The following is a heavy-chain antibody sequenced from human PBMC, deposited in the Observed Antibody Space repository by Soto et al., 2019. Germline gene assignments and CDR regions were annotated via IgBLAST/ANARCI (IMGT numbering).Heavy chain of an antibody. CDR3: ARFRENTSMFSAFDI. V-gene: IGHV4-31*03. J-gene: IGHJ3*02. CDR1: GGSISSGGYY. D-gene: IGHD5-18*01. CDR2: IYYSGST. Sequence: SETLSLTCTVSGGSISSGGYYWSWIRQHPGKGLEWIGYIYYSGSTYYNPSLKSRVTISVDTSKNQFSLKLSSVTAADTAVYYCARFRENTSMFSAFDIWGQGKGVTVPS.